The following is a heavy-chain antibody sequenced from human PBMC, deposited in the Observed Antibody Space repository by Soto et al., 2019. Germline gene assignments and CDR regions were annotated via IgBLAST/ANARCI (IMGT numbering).Heavy chain of an antibody. CDR2: IYYSGNT. CDR1: GGSIINGDYY. J-gene: IGHJ4*02. V-gene: IGHV4-30-4*01. CDR3: ASGYYDILTGRDTKYYFDY. Sequence: PSETLSLTCTVSGGSIINGDYYWSWIRQPPGKGLEWIGYIYYSGNTYYNPSLKSRVMISVDTSKNQFSLNLSSVTAADTAVHYCASGYYDILTGRDTKYYFDYWGQGALVTVSS. D-gene: IGHD3-9*01.